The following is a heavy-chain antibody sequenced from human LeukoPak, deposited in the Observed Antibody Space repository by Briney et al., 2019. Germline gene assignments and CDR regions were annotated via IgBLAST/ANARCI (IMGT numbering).Heavy chain of an antibody. V-gene: IGHV4-59*01. CDR3: AYGSGSPPVGY. CDR2: IYYSVST. D-gene: IGHD3-10*01. CDR1: GGSISSYY. J-gene: IGHJ4*02. Sequence: SESLSLTCTVSGGSISSYYWSWIRQPPGKGLEWIGYIYYSVSTNYNPFLKSRVTISVDTSKNQFSLKLSSVTAADTAVYYCAYGSGSPPVGYWGQGTLVSVCS.